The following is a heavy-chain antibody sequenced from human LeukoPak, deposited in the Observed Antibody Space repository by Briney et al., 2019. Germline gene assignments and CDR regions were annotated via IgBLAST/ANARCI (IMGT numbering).Heavy chain of an antibody. J-gene: IGHJ6*02. D-gene: IGHD2-2*01. Sequence: PGGSLRLSCAASGFTFSSYSMNWVRQAPGKGLEWVSYISSSSSTIYYADSVKGRFTISRDNAKNSLYLRMNSLRDEDTAVYYCARDFPDYCSSTSCYPDYYGMDVWGQGTTVTVSS. CDR2: ISSSSSTI. V-gene: IGHV3-48*02. CDR1: GFTFSSYS. CDR3: ARDFPDYCSSTSCYPDYYGMDV.